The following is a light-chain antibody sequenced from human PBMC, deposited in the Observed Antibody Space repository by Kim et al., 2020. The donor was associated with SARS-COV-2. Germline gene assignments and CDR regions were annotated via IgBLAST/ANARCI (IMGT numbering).Light chain of an antibody. CDR3: GSYTASHTLV. CDR2: DVS. CDR1: SSDIGAYSY. J-gene: IGLJ1*01. Sequence: QSALTQPASVSGSPGQSITISCTGTSSDIGAYSYVSWYQQHSGKAPRLIIFDVSNHRPSGVSNRFSGSKSGNTASLTISGLQAEDEADYYCGSYTASHTLVFGTGTKVTVL. V-gene: IGLV2-14*03.